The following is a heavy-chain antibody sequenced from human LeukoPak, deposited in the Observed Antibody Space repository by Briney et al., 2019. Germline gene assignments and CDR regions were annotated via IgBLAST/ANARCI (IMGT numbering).Heavy chain of an antibody. Sequence: SDTLFLTCTVSGDSVSGYYGSWIRQPPAKGLEWIGYFYTSANTNYNPSLKSRVTMSVDTSKNQFSLKLTSVTAADTAVYYCARGLRDEERHYGYYYMDVWGKGTTVTVSS. D-gene: IGHD3-22*01. V-gene: IGHV4-4*09. CDR1: GDSVSGYY. CDR3: ARGLRDEERHYGYYYMDV. J-gene: IGHJ6*03. CDR2: FYTSANT.